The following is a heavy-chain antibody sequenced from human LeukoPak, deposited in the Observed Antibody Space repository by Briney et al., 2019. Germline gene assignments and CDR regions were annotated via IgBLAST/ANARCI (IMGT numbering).Heavy chain of an antibody. Sequence: GRSLRLSCAASGFTFDDYALHWVRQAPGKGLEWVSGISWNSGSIGYADSVKGRFTISIDNAKNSLYLQMNSLRAEDTALYYCAKDSGSWYFGAFDIWGQGTMVTVSS. CDR1: GFTFDDYA. J-gene: IGHJ3*02. CDR2: ISWNSGSI. CDR3: AKDSGSWYFGAFDI. D-gene: IGHD6-13*01. V-gene: IGHV3-9*01.